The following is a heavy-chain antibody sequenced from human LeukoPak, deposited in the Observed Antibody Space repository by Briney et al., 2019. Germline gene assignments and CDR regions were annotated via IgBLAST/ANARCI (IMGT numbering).Heavy chain of an antibody. CDR2: ISAYNGNT. V-gene: IGHV1-18*01. Sequence: ASVKVSCKASGYTFTSYGISWVRQAPGQGLEWMGWISAYNGNTNYAQKLQGRVTMTTDTSTSTAYMELRSLRSDATAVYYCASPIAAAGADAFDIWGQGTMVTVSS. CDR1: GYTFTSYG. D-gene: IGHD6-13*01. J-gene: IGHJ3*02. CDR3: ASPIAAAGADAFDI.